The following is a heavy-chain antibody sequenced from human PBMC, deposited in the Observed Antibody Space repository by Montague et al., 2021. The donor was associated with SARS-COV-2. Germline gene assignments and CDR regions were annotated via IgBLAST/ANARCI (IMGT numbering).Heavy chain of an antibody. J-gene: IGHJ3*02. CDR1: GGSISSYY. CDR2: INYSGST. CDR3: AGGSGWMGNAFDI. D-gene: IGHD6-19*01. Sequence: SETLSLTCTVSGGSISSYYWGWIRQPPGKGLEWIGYINYSGSTNYNPSLKSRVTISVDTSKNQFSLKLSSVTAADTAVYYCAGGSGWMGNAFDIWGQGTMVTVSS. V-gene: IGHV4-59*01.